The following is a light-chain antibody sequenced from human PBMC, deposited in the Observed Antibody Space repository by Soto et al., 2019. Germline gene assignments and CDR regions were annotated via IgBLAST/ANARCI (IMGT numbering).Light chain of an antibody. Sequence: QSALTQPASVSGSPGQSITISCTGTSSDVGGSDFVAWYQQHPGKAPKLMIYEVSQRPSGVSNRFSGSQSGNTASLTISGLQAEDEADYYCTSSTRRITRYVFGSGTKLTVL. CDR1: SSDVGGSDF. CDR2: EVS. J-gene: IGLJ1*01. V-gene: IGLV2-14*01. CDR3: TSSTRRITRYV.